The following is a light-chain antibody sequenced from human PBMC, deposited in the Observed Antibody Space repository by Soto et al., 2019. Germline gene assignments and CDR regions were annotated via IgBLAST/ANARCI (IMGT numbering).Light chain of an antibody. CDR1: SSDVGGYDY. CDR2: DVT. V-gene: IGLV2-11*01. Sequence: QSALTQPPSVSGSPGQSVTISCTGTSSDVGGYDYVSWYQQRPGKAPKLLIYDVTKRPSGVPDRFSGSKSGNTASLTISGLQAEDEADFYCCSHGGSFPYVFGTGTKVTVL. J-gene: IGLJ1*01. CDR3: CSHGGSFPYV.